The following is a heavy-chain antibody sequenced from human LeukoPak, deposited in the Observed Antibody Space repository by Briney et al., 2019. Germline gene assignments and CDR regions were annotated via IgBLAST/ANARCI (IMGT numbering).Heavy chain of an antibody. Sequence: PSETLSLTCTVSGGSISSSSYYWGWIRQPPGKGLEWIGSLYYSGSTYYNPSLKSRVTISVDKSKNQFSLKLSSVTAADTAVYYCAGDLMSSSSPTFDYWGQGTLVTVSS. CDR3: AGDLMSSSSPTFDY. J-gene: IGHJ4*02. V-gene: IGHV4-39*07. CDR1: GGSISSSSYY. D-gene: IGHD6-13*01. CDR2: LYYSGST.